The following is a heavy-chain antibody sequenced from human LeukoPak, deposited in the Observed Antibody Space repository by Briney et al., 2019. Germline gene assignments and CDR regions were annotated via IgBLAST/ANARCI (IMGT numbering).Heavy chain of an antibody. CDR2: ISYDGSNK. Sequence: GKSLRLSCAASGFTFNDYTIHWVRQAPGKGLEWGAVISYDGSNKYYADSGKGRFTISTYTSKNTLYLQMNSLRAEDTAIYFCARELWFGELFFDYWGQGTLVTVSS. J-gene: IGHJ4*02. CDR1: GFTFNDYT. CDR3: ARELWFGELFFDY. V-gene: IGHV3-30*04. D-gene: IGHD3-10*01.